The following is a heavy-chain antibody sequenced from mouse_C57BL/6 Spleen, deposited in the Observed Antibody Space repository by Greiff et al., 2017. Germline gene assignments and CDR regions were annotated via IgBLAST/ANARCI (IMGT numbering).Heavy chain of an antibody. Sequence: QVQLQQPGAELVRPGSSVKLSCKASGYTFTSYWMHWVKQRPIQGLEWIGNIDPSDSATHYNQKFKDKATLTVDKSSSTAYMQLSSLTSEDAAVYYCARGSSYVDYWGQGTTLTVSS. CDR3: ARGSSYVDY. D-gene: IGHD1-1*01. J-gene: IGHJ2*01. CDR1: GYTFTSYW. CDR2: IDPSDSAT. V-gene: IGHV1-52*01.